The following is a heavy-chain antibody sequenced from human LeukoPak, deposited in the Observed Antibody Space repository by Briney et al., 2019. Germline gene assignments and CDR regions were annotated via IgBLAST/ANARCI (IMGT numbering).Heavy chain of an antibody. CDR2: INHSGST. CDR3: ARAREQLAYPGYYYYYYYMDV. J-gene: IGHJ6*03. V-gene: IGHV4-34*01. Sequence: SSETLSLTCTVSGGSISSYYWSWIRQPPGKGLEWIGEINHSGSTNYNPSLKSRVTISVDTSKNQFSLKLSSVTAADTAVYYCARAREQLAYPGYYYYYYYMDVWGKGTTVTVSS. CDR1: GGSISSYY. D-gene: IGHD6-6*01.